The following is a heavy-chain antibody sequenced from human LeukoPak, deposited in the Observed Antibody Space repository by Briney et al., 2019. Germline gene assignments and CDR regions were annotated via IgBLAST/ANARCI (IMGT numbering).Heavy chain of an antibody. V-gene: IGHV3-33*01. CDR1: GFIFSNYG. CDR3: AREWGRIAVAGGPGY. CDR2: IWYDGQTK. Sequence: GGSLRLSSEASGFIFSNYGMHWVRQAPGKGLEWLALIWYDGQTKFYADSVKGRFTISRDNSGNTLFLHMTSLRVEDTAVYYCAREWGRIAVAGGPGYWGQGALVTVSS. D-gene: IGHD6-19*01. J-gene: IGHJ4*01.